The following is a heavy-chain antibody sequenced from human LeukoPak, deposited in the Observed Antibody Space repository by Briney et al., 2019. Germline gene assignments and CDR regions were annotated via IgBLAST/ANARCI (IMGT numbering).Heavy chain of an antibody. CDR1: GFTFSSYG. CDR2: IWYDGSNK. J-gene: IGHJ4*02. V-gene: IGHV3-33*01. Sequence: GGSLRLSCAASGFTFSSYGMHWVRQAPGKGLEWVAVIWYDGSNKYYADSVKGRFTISRDNSKNTLYLQMNSLRAEDTAVYYCARARDWNDFDYWGQGILVTVSS. D-gene: IGHD1-1*01. CDR3: ARARDWNDFDY.